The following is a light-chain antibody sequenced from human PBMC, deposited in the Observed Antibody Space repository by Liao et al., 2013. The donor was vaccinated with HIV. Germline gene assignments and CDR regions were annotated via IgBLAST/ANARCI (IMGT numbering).Light chain of an antibody. Sequence: SYVLTQPPSVSVAPGKTARITCGGNNIGSKSVHWYQQKPGQAPVLVIYQDNKRPSGIPERFSGSNSGNTATLTISGTQPVDEAEYYCQAWDSTTEVFGGGTKLTVL. CDR2: QDN. CDR3: QAWDSTTEV. J-gene: IGLJ3*02. V-gene: IGLV3-21*01. CDR1: NIGSKS.